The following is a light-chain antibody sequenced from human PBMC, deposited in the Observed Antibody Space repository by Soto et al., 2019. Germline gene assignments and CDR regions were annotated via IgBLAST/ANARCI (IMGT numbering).Light chain of an antibody. J-gene: IGKJ2*01. CDR2: EAS. CDR3: QQYEGLPHT. CDR1: QDIGNY. Sequence: DVQMTQSPSSLSASIGDRVTMTCQASQDIGNYLNWFQQRPGKAPKLLISEASHLQPGDPSRFSGSHSAADLTLTISSLLSQEGATYFCQQYEGLPHTVGRGTKLEIK. V-gene: IGKV1-33*01.